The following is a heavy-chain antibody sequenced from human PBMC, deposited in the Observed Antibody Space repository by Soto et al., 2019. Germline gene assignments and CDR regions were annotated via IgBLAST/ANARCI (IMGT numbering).Heavy chain of an antibody. CDR2: INHSGST. D-gene: IGHD3-10*01. V-gene: IGHV4-34*01. Sequence: VQLQQWGAGLLKPSETLSLTCAVYGGSFSGYYWSWIRQPPGKGLEWIGEINHSGSTNYNPSLRSRVTISVATSKNQFSLKLSSVTAADTAVYYCAREGVLLWFGELSGLGWFDPWGQGTLVTVSS. CDR1: GGSFSGYY. CDR3: AREGVLLWFGELSGLGWFDP. J-gene: IGHJ5*02.